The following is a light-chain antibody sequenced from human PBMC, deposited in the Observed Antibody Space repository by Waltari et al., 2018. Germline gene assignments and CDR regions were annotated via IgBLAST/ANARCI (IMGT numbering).Light chain of an antibody. V-gene: IGLV2-8*01. Sequence: SALTQPPSASGSPGQSVTISCPGTSRDGGAYDYVSWYQQYPGNAPRLLIYEVRKRPSGVPDRFSGSKSGNTASLTVSGLQAEDEADYYCSSYGGSDSYVFGSGTKVTV. CDR2: EVR. CDR3: SSYGGSDSYV. CDR1: SRDGGAYDY. J-gene: IGLJ1*01.